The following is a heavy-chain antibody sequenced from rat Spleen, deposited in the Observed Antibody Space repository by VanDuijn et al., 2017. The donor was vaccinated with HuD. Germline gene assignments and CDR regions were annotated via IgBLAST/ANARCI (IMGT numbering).Heavy chain of an antibody. J-gene: IGHJ2*01. CDR2: ITNTGGST. Sequence: EVQLVESGGGLVQPGRSMKISCEASGFTFSDYYMAWVRQAPTKGLEWVASITNTGGSTYYPDSVKGRFTISRDNAKSSLYLQMDSLRSEDTATYYCASQRTMIDWGQGVMVTVSS. CDR3: ASQRTMID. V-gene: IGHV5-25*01. D-gene: IGHD1-12*01. CDR1: GFTFSDYY.